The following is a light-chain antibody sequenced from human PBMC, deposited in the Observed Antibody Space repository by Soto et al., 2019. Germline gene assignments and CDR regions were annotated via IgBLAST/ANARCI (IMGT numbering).Light chain of an antibody. Sequence: DIQMTQSPSTLSTSVGARVTITCRASQSVAYWLAWYQQKPGKAPSLLIYDGSTLATGVPPRFSGGGFGTEITLNISSVQPDDSALYYCQHYNTDSKAFGPGTRVEIK. V-gene: IGKV1-5*01. CDR2: DGS. CDR1: QSVAYW. J-gene: IGKJ2*01. CDR3: QHYNTDSKA.